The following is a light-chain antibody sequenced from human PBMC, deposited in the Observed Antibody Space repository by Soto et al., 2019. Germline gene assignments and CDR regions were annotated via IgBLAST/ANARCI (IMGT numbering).Light chain of an antibody. Sequence: QSVLTQPRSVSGSPGQSVTISCTGTSSDVGGYNYVSWYQQHPGKAPKLMIYDVSNRPSGVSNRFSGSKSGNTASLTISGLQAEDEADYYCSSYTSRSTLDYVFGSGTKLTVL. V-gene: IGLV2-14*01. CDR3: SSYTSRSTLDYV. CDR1: SSDVGGYNY. J-gene: IGLJ1*01. CDR2: DVS.